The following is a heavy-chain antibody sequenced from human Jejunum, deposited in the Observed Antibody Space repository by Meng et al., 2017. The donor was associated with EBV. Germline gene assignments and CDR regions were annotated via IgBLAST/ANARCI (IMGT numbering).Heavy chain of an antibody. V-gene: IGHV3-74*03. Sequence: EVQLVESXGGLVQPGGSLRLSCAASGFTFSSYWMQWVRQAPGKGLVWVSRINNDGSGTTYADSVRGRFTISRDNAKNTLYMQVNSLRAEDTAVYYCARGQDGAGGTIDYWGRGTLVTVSS. J-gene: IGHJ4*01. CDR2: INNDGSGT. CDR1: GFTFSSYW. D-gene: IGHD1-26*01. CDR3: ARGQDGAGGTIDY.